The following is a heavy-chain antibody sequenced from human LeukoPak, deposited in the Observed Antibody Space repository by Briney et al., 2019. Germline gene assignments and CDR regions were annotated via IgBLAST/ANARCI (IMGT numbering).Heavy chain of an antibody. CDR3: ARNLYCSGTSCPLDY. CDR1: GFTFSGYW. V-gene: IGHV3-74*01. D-gene: IGHD2-2*01. J-gene: IGHJ4*02. CDR2: TMSDGSST. Sequence: GGSLRLSCAASGFTFSGYWMHWVRQAPGKGLVWVSRTMSDGSSTDYADSVKGRFTISRDNAKNTLYLQMNSLRAEDTAVYHCARNLYCSGTSCPLDYWGQGTLVTVSS.